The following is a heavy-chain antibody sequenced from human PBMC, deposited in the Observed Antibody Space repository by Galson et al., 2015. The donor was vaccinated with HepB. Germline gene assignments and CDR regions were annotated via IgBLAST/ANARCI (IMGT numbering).Heavy chain of an antibody. Sequence: SLRLSCAASGFTFSNYYMSWIRQAPGKGLEWVSYISSSSSYTNYADSVKGRFTISRDNAKNSLYLQVNSLRAEDTAVYYCARDRFSYDFWSGYSGGDWFDPWGQGTLVTVSS. CDR2: ISSSSSYT. J-gene: IGHJ5*02. V-gene: IGHV3-11*06. D-gene: IGHD3-3*01. CDR3: ARDRFSYDFWSGYSGGDWFDP. CDR1: GFTFSNYY.